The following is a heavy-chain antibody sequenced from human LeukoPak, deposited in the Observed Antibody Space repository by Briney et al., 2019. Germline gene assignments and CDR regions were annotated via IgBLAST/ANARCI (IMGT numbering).Heavy chain of an antibody. CDR1: SDSITSSAYS. J-gene: IGHJ3*02. Sequence: PSETLSLTCTVSSDSITSSAYSWGWIRQLPGKGLEWIGNIFYSGTTYYSPSLKSRVTISVDTSKNQFSLRLSSVTAADTAVYYCARVYCSTKSCYEAFDIWGQGTIVTVSS. CDR2: IFYSGTT. V-gene: IGHV4-39*07. D-gene: IGHD2-2*01. CDR3: ARVYCSTKSCYEAFDI.